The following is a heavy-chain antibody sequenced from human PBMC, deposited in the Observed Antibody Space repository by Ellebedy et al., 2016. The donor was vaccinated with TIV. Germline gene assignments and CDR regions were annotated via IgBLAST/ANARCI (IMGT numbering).Heavy chain of an antibody. CDR2: INHSGST. J-gene: IGHJ6*02. CDR3: ARGAIVATIGNYYYYYGMDV. CDR1: GGSFSGYY. V-gene: IGHV4-34*01. D-gene: IGHD5-12*01. Sequence: SETLSLTXAVYGGSFSGYYWSWIRQPPGKGLEWIGEINHSGSTNYNPSLKSRVTISVDTSKNQFSLKLSSVTAADTAVYYCARGAIVATIGNYYYYYGMDVWGQGTTVTVSS.